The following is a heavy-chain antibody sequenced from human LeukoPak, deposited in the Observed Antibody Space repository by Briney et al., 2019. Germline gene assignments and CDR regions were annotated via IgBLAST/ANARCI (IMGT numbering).Heavy chain of an antibody. CDR1: GYSCRRNG. V-gene: IGHV1-18*01. CDR3: ARDVNYAFDY. Sequence: ASVKVSCKSSGYSCRRNGISWVRQAPGQGLEWMAWISANSGNTNYAQNFQGRVTLTTDTSTSTAYMELRSLRSDDTAVYYCARDVNYAFDYWGQGTLVTVSS. J-gene: IGHJ4*02. D-gene: IGHD3-16*01. CDR2: ISANSGNT.